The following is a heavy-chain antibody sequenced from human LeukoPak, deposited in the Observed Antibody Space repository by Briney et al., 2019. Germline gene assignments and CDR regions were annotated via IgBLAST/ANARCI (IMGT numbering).Heavy chain of an antibody. Sequence: PGGSLRLSCAASGFTFRDAAMGWVRQAPGKGLEWVGRIKRQTDGGTTDYAAPVKGRFTISRDDSKNTLYLQMSSLKTEDTAVYFCAHRNTAMVRVDYWGQGTLVTVSS. CDR1: GFTFRDAA. J-gene: IGHJ4*02. V-gene: IGHV3-15*01. CDR2: IKRQTDGGTT. D-gene: IGHD5-18*01. CDR3: AHRNTAMVRVDY.